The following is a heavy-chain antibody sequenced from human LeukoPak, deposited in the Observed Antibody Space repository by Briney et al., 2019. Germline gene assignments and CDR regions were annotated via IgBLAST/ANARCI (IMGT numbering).Heavy chain of an antibody. V-gene: IGHV3-23*01. CDR2: ISGSGGTT. CDR3: AKASHLTGYYLPIDY. Sequence: GESLTLSCAASGFTFSSYAMTWVRQAPGKGLEWVSAISGSGGTTYNGDSVKGRFTISRDNSKNTLYLQMNSLRAEDTAVYYCAKASHLTGYYLPIDYWGHGTLVTVSS. D-gene: IGHD3-9*01. J-gene: IGHJ4*01. CDR1: GFTFSSYA.